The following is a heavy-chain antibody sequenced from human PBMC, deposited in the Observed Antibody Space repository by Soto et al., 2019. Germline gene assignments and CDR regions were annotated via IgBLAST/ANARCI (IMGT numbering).Heavy chain of an antibody. CDR2: IKSKTDGGTT. Sequence: EVPLVESGGGLVKPGGSLRLSCAASGFTFSNAWMNWVRQAPGKGLEWVGRIKSKTDGGTTDYAAPVKGRFTISRDDSKNTLYLQMNSLKTEDTAVYYCTTDLYGSGSYYYYYYGMDVWGQGTTVTVSS. CDR3: TTDLYGSGSYYYYYYGMDV. D-gene: IGHD3-10*01. V-gene: IGHV3-15*07. CDR1: GFTFSNAW. J-gene: IGHJ6*02.